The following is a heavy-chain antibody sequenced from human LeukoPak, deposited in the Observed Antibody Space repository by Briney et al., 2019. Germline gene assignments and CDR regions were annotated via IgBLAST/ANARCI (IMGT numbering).Heavy chain of an antibody. V-gene: IGHV3-9*02. CDR1: GFTSDDYA. CDR2: ISWISGSI. J-gene: IGHJ5*02. D-gene: IGHD3-10*01. Sequence: GGSLRLSCAPSGFTSDDYAMHWVRAAPGESLEWVSGISWISGSIGYADSVKGRFTISRDNAKNSLYLQMNSLRAEDTALYYCAKARSSELLWLGSESRSGFDPWGQGTLVTVSS. CDR3: AKARSSELLWLGSESRSGFDP.